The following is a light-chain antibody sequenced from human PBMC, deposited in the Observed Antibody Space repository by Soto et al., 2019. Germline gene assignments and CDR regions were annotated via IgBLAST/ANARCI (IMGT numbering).Light chain of an antibody. Sequence: EIVLTQSPGTLSLSPGERATLSCRASHSVSRTYLAWYQQKPGQAPRRLIYGTSGRATGTPDRFSGSGSGTDFTLTISRLEPEDSAVYYCQQFDDSVTFGQGTRLDIK. J-gene: IGKJ5*01. CDR2: GTS. CDR3: QQFDDSVT. CDR1: HSVSRTY. V-gene: IGKV3-20*01.